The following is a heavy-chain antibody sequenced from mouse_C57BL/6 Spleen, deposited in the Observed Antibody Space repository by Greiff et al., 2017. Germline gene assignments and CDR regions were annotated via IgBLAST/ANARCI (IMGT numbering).Heavy chain of an antibody. J-gene: IGHJ2*01. CDR2: INPNNGGT. D-gene: IGHD2-5*01. V-gene: IGHV1-22*01. Sequence: VQLKQSGPELVKPGASVKMSCKASGYTFTDYNMHWVKQSHGKSLEWIGYINPNNGGTSYNQKFKGKATLTVNKSSSTAYMELRSLTSEDSAVYYCARFHYSNYDYFDYWGQGTTLTVSS. CDR1: GYTFTDYN. CDR3: ARFHYSNYDYFDY.